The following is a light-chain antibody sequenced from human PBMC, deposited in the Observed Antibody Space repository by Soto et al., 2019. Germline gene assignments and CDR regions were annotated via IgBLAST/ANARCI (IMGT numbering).Light chain of an antibody. V-gene: IGKV2-28*01. Sequence: DIVMPQSPLSLPVTPGEPASISCRSSQSLLHSNGYNYLDWYLQKPGQSPHLLIYLGSNRASGVPDRFSGSGSGTDFTLKISRVEAEDVGVYYCMQAVQTPPTFGQGTKVEIK. J-gene: IGKJ1*01. CDR2: LGS. CDR1: QSLLHSNGYNY. CDR3: MQAVQTPPT.